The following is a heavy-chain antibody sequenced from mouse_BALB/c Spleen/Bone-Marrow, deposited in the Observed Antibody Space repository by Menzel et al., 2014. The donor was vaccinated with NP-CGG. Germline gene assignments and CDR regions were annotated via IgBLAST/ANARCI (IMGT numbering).Heavy chain of an antibody. CDR2: INVNGDTT. D-gene: IGHD2-4*01. J-gene: IGHJ3*01. CDR3: ARGYDSSSWFAY. Sequence: EVQLQQSGGGLVQPGGSLKLSCAASGFTFSKYAMSWVRQTPDKRLEMIATINVNGDTTYHPDSVKGRFTISRDNVKNTLYLQMSSLKSEDTAMYYCARGYDSSSWFAYWGQGTLVTVSA. CDR1: GFTFSKYA. V-gene: IGHV5-6-3*01.